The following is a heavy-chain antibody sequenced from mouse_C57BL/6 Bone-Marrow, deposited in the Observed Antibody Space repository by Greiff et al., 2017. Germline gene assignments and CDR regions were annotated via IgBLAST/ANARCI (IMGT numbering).Heavy chain of an antibody. Sequence: VQLQQSGAELARPGASVKMSCKASGYTFTSYTMHWVKQRPGQGLEWIGYINPSSGYTKYNQKFKDKATLTADKSSSTAYMQLSSLTSEDSAVYYCARSANWENWYFYVWGTGTTVTVSS. J-gene: IGHJ1*03. CDR3: ARSANWENWYFYV. V-gene: IGHV1-4*01. D-gene: IGHD4-1*01. CDR1: GYTFTSYT. CDR2: INPSSGYT.